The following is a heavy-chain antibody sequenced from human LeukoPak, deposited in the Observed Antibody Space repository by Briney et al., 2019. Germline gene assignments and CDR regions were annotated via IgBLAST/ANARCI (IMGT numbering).Heavy chain of an antibody. D-gene: IGHD6-6*01. Sequence: SETLSLTCAVSGASITSFHWTWFRQPAGRGLEWIGLIYTSGSTLYNPSLQSRVAMSVDVTKNQLTLKLNYVTAADAATYYCARKDGDYWGQGTLVTVSS. V-gene: IGHV4-4*07. CDR1: GASITSFH. CDR3: ARKDGDY. J-gene: IGHJ4*02. CDR2: IYTSGST.